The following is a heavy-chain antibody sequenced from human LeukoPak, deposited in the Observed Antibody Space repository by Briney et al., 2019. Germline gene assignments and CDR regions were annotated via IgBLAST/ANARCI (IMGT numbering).Heavy chain of an antibody. CDR2: NNPNSGGT. Sequence: VSVKVSCKASGYTFTGHYMHWVRQAPGQGLEWMGHNNPNSGGTNYAQKFQGRVTMTRDTSISTAYMELSRLRSDDTAVYYCARRYRDYGGDYWGQGTLVTVSS. CDR3: ARRYRDYGGDY. CDR1: GYTFTGHY. V-gene: IGHV1-2*06. D-gene: IGHD4-17*01. J-gene: IGHJ4*02.